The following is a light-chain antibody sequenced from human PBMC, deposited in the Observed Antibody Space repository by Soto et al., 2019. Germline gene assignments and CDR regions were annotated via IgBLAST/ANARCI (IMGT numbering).Light chain of an antibody. V-gene: IGLV1-40*01. CDR1: SSNIGAGYD. CDR2: GNT. CDR3: QSHDSSLSGYV. J-gene: IGLJ1*01. Sequence: HSVLTQPPSVSGAPGQRVTISCTGSSSNIGAGYDVNWYQQLPGTAPKLLIYGNTNRPSGVPDRFSGSKSGTSASLAITGLQAEDEADYYCQSHDSSLSGYVFGTGTKVTVL.